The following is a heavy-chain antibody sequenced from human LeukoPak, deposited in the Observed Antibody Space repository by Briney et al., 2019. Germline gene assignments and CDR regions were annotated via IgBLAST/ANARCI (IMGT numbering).Heavy chain of an antibody. D-gene: IGHD5-24*01. V-gene: IGHV1-46*02. CDR1: GYIFNNHY. CDR2: INPNGGDT. CDR3: ARVGGAYNRRGELDF. Sequence: ASVKVSCKTSGYIFNNHYLHWVRQAPGQGLEWMGIINPNGGDTGYAQKFQDRLTMTRDTSTRTVFMELGSLRSEDTAVYYCARVGGAYNRRGELDFWGQGTLVTVSS. J-gene: IGHJ4*02.